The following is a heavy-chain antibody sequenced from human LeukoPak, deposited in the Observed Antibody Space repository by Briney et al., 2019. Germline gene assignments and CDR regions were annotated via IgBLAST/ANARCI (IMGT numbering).Heavy chain of an antibody. CDR2: INHSGST. Sequence: SETLSLTCAVYGGSFSGYYWSWIRQPPGKGLEWIGEINHSGSTNYNPSLKSRVTISVDTSKNQFSLKLSSVTAADTAVYYCARGMATTLMYYFVYWGQGTLVTVSS. D-gene: IGHD5-12*01. J-gene: IGHJ4*02. V-gene: IGHV4-34*01. CDR3: ARGMATTLMYYFVY. CDR1: GGSFSGYY.